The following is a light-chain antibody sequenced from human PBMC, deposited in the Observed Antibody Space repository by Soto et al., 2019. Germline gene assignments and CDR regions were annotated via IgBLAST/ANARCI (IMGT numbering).Light chain of an antibody. J-gene: IGLJ1*01. V-gene: IGLV2-11*01. Sequence: QSALTQPRSVSGSPGQSVTISCTGTSSDVGGYNYVSWYQQHPGKGPKLMIYDVNKRPSGVPDRFSGSKSGNTASLTISGLQVKDEADYYCCSHVGSYHYVLADGTKLTV. CDR2: DVN. CDR1: SSDVGGYNY. CDR3: CSHVGSYHYV.